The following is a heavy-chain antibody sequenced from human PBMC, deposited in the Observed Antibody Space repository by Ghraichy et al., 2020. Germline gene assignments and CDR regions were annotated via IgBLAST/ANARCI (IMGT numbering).Heavy chain of an antibody. CDR1: GFRISDFW. Sequence: GSLRLSCAASGFRISDFWMAWVRQAPGKGLQWVANTRPDGNDVSYMDSVRGRFTISRDNAENSLSLQMNSLRVEDTAVYYCARENWNTFNLWGQGTVVTVSS. D-gene: IGHD1-1*01. CDR2: TRPDGNDV. J-gene: IGHJ3*01. V-gene: IGHV3-7*03. CDR3: ARENWNTFNL.